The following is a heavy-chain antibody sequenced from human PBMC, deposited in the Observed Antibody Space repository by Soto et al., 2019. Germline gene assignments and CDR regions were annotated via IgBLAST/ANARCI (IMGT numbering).Heavy chain of an antibody. Sequence: GGSLRLSCAASGFTFSSYSMNWVRQAPGKGLEWVSYISSSSSTIYYADSVKGRFTISRDNAKNSLYLQMNSLRDEDTAVYYCAREAGTWHLPLNWFDPWGQGTLVTV. V-gene: IGHV3-48*02. CDR1: GFTFSSYS. J-gene: IGHJ5*02. CDR2: ISSSSSTI. D-gene: IGHD6-19*01. CDR3: AREAGTWHLPLNWFDP.